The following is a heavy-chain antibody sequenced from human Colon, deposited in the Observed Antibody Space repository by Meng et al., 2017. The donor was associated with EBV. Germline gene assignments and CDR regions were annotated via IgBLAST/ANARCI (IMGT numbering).Heavy chain of an antibody. V-gene: IGHV4-39*01. Sequence: LHLRESGLGLVKPSETLSLTCTVSGGPISRTGTCGGWIRQPPGKGLEWIGSQCHADDTYYNPSLMGRVTISVDTSKNQVSLKLTSVTAADTSIYYCARHTFSGNPGGIDSWGQGILVTVSS. CDR2: QCHADDT. CDR3: ARHTFSGNPGGIDS. CDR1: GGPISRTGTC. J-gene: IGHJ4*02. D-gene: IGHD4-23*01.